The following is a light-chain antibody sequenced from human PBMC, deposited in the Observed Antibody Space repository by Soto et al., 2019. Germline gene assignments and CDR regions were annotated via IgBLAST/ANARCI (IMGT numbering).Light chain of an antibody. J-gene: IGLJ2*01. CDR2: STD. V-gene: IGLV8-61*01. Sequence: QAVVTQQPSLSVSPGGTVTLTCGLGSGSVSSSYYPSWYQQTPGQAPRTIIYSTDTRSSGVPDRFSGSILENKAALTITGAQADDECDYYCVLYMGSGNWLFGGGTKGTVL. CDR3: VLYMGSGNWL. CDR1: SGSVSSSYY.